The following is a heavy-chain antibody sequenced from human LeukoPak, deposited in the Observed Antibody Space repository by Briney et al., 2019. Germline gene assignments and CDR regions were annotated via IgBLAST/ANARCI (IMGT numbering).Heavy chain of an antibody. CDR3: ARLSTCSGGSCLDY. J-gene: IGHJ4*02. CDR2: ITSSSSYI. Sequence: PGGSLRLSCAASGFAFSTYSMDWVRQAPGKGLEWVSYITSSSSYIYYADSVKGRFTISRDNAKNSLYLQMNSLRAEDTAIYYCARLSTCSGGSCLDYWGQGTLVTVSS. CDR1: GFAFSTYS. D-gene: IGHD2-15*01. V-gene: IGHV3-21*05.